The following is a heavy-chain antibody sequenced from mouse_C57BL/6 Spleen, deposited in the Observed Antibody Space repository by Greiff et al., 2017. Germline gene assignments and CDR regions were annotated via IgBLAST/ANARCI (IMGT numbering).Heavy chain of an antibody. J-gene: IGHJ4*01. D-gene: IGHD2-3*01. CDR3: ARQDDGYYLDY. V-gene: IGHV1-82*01. CDR1: GYAFSSSW. Sequence: VQRVESGPELVKPGASVKISCKASGYAFSSSWLNWVKQRPGKGLEWIGRLYPGDGDTKYNGKFKGKATLTADKSSSTAYMQLSSLTSEDSAVYFCARQDDGYYLDYWGQGTSVTVSS. CDR2: LYPGDGDT.